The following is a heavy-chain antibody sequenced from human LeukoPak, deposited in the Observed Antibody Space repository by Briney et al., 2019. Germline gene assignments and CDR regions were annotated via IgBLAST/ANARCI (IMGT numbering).Heavy chain of an antibody. J-gene: IGHJ4*02. CDR3: VRQFAS. V-gene: IGHV3-30*03. CDR2: ISNDAAKK. Sequence: PGGSLRLSCAASGFTFTTYAMHWVRQAPGKGLEWVAVISNDAAKKYYADSVKGRSTISRDNSENTLYLQMNSLRAEDTAVYYCVRQFASWGQGTLVTVSS. CDR1: GFTFTTYA.